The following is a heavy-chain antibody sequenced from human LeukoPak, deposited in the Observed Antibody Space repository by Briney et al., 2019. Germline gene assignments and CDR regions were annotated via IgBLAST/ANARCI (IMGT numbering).Heavy chain of an antibody. V-gene: IGHV3-21*01. CDR3: AKSSGWNYYYYYMDV. Sequence: GGSMRLSCAASGFTFSNYGMNWVRQAPGKGLEWVSSISSSSSYIYYADSVKGRFTISRDNAKNSLYLQMNSLRAEDTAVYYCAKSSGWNYYYYYMDVWGKGTTVIASS. CDR2: ISSSSSYI. J-gene: IGHJ6*03. D-gene: IGHD6-19*01. CDR1: GFTFSNYG.